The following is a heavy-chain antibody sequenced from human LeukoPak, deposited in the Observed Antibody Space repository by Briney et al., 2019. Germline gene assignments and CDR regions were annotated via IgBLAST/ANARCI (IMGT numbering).Heavy chain of an antibody. V-gene: IGHV5-51*01. CDR3: ARVYYDSSGYPSYYFDY. J-gene: IGHJ4*02. Sequence: GESLKISCKGSGYSFTNYWIGWVRQMPGKGLEWMGIIYPGDSDTRYSPSFQGQVTISADKSISTAYLQWSSLKASDTAMYYCARVYYDSSGYPSYYFDYWGQGTLVTVSS. D-gene: IGHD3-22*01. CDR1: GYSFTNYW. CDR2: IYPGDSDT.